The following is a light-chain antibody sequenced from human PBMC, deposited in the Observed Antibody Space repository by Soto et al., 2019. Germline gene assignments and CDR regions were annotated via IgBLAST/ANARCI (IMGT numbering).Light chain of an antibody. J-gene: IGKJ1*01. CDR3: QQYSTHST. Sequence: DIELTQSPSTLSASVGDRVTITCRASQSTSSYLAWYQQKPGKAPKLLIYQASSSENGVPSRFSGSGSGTEFSLTIRSLQPDDFATYYCQQYSTHSTFGQGTKVDIK. CDR2: QAS. CDR1: QSTSSY. V-gene: IGKV1-5*03.